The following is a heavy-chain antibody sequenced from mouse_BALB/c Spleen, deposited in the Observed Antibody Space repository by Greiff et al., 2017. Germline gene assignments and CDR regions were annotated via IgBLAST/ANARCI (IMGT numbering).Heavy chain of an antibody. CDR3: ARSSSGYEGFAY. D-gene: IGHD3-1*01. J-gene: IGHJ3*01. CDR1: GFDFSRYW. Sequence: EVQLQESGGGLVQPGGSLKLSCAASGFDFSRYWMSWVRQAPGKGLEWIGEINPDSSTINYTPSLKDKFIISRDNAKNTLYLQMSKVRSEDTALYYCARSSSGYEGFAYWGQGTLVTVSA. CDR2: INPDSSTI. V-gene: IGHV4-1*02.